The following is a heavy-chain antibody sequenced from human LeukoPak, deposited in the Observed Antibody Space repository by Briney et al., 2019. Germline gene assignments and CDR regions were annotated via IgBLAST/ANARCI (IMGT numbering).Heavy chain of an antibody. CDR1: GGTFSSYA. CDR3: ARGYTIYGDYRAHWFDP. Sequence: GASVKVSCKASGGTFSSYAISWVRQAPGQRLEWMGWINAGNGNTKYSQEFQGRVTITRDTSASTAYMELSSLRSEDMAVYYCARGYTIYGDYRAHWFDPWGQGTLVTVSS. V-gene: IGHV1-3*03. CDR2: INAGNGNT. J-gene: IGHJ5*02. D-gene: IGHD4-17*01.